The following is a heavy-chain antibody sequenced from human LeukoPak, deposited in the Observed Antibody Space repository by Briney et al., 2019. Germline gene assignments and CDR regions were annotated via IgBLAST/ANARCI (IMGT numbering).Heavy chain of an antibody. V-gene: IGHV1-8*03. J-gene: IGHJ4*02. D-gene: IGHD5-18*01. CDR3: ARAGDTAMVAGAY. CDR1: GYTFTSYD. CDR2: LNPNSDNT. Sequence: ASVKVSCKASGYTFTSYDFNWVRQAPGQGLEWMGWLNPNSDNTAYAQKFQSRLTITRDTSISTTYMELSDLRSEDTAVYYCARAGDTAMVAGAYWGQGTLVTVSS.